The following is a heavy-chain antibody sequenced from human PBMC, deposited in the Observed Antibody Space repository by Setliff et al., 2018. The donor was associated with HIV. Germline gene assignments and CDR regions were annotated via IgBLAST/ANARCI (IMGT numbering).Heavy chain of an antibody. J-gene: IGHJ6*03. CDR1: GFSISSRYY. V-gene: IGHV4-38-2*01. CDR2: IYHTGSS. D-gene: IGHD2-2*01. CDR3: ARHGQDYQLGYYYYYMDV. Sequence: SETLSLTCDVSGFSISSRYYWGWIRQSPGKGLEWIGNIYHTGSSYYNPSLNDRATISLDTSKNQFSLKLSSVTAADTAVYYCARHGQDYQLGYYYYYMDVWGKGTTVTVSS.